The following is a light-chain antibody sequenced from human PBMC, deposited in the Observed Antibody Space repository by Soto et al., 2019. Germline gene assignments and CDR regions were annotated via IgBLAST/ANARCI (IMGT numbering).Light chain of an antibody. V-gene: IGKV1D-12*01. J-gene: IGKJ4*01. Sequence: DIQMTQSPASVSASVGDRVTITCRASQDINSWLAWYQQKPGKAPKRLRYAATILQSGVPSRFSGSESGPDFSLTVSSLQPDDFATYVCQQSYTFPLTVGGGTKVEIK. CDR1: QDINSW. CDR3: QQSYTFPLT. CDR2: AAT.